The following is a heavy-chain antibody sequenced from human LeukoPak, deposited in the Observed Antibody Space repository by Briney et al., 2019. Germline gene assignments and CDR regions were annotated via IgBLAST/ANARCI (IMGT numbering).Heavy chain of an antibody. CDR3: ARDQDLDY. Sequence: ASVKVPCKASGYIFTSYFIHWVRQAPGQGLEWMGIIDPSGGSTIFAQQFQGRVTMTRDTSTSTVYMELGSVRSEDTAVYYCARDQDLDYWGQGSLVTVSS. CDR1: GYIFTSYF. V-gene: IGHV1-46*01. J-gene: IGHJ4*02. CDR2: IDPSGGST.